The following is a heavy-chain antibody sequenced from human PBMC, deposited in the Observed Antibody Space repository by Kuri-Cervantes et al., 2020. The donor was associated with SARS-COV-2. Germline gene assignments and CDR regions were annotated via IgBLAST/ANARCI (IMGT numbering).Heavy chain of an antibody. V-gene: IGHV1-69*13. CDR3: ARGPIAARIYGMDV. Sequence: SVKVSCKASGYTFTSYYMHWVRQAPGQGLEWMGGIIPIFGTANYAQKFQGRVTITADESTSTAYMELSSLRSEDTAVYYCARGPIAARIYGMDVWGQGTTVTVSS. J-gene: IGHJ6*02. CDR2: IIPIFGTA. CDR1: GYTFTSYY. D-gene: IGHD6-6*01.